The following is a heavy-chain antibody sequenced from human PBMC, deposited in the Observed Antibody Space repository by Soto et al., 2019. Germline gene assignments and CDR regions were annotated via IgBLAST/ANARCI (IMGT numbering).Heavy chain of an antibody. CDR3: ARVRDPHLDHYGLDV. V-gene: IGHV1-69*06. CDR1: GFTFNVYG. CDR2: LIPIYDEP. J-gene: IGHJ6*02. Sequence: QVQLVQSGAEVKNPGSSVRVSCKTSGFTFNVYGIHWVRQAPGQGLEWMGGLIPIYDEPNYAQKFQGRVTITADKSTATVYLELNRLRSDDTAVYFCARVRDPHLDHYGLDVWGQGTTVTVSS.